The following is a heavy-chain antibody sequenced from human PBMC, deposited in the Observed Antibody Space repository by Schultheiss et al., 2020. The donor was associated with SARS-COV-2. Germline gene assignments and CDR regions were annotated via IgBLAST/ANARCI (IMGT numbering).Heavy chain of an antibody. J-gene: IGHJ6*02. CDR3: ARPMVRGRNYYYGMDV. CDR2: IKRNADIT. Sequence: GGSLRLSCAASGFTFSNYAMAWVRQAPGKGLDWVSNIKRNADITYYADSVKGRFTISRDNSKNTLYLQMNSLRPEDTAVYYCARPMVRGRNYYYGMDVWGQGTTVTVSS. V-gene: IGHV3-23*01. CDR1: GFTFSNYA. D-gene: IGHD3-10*01.